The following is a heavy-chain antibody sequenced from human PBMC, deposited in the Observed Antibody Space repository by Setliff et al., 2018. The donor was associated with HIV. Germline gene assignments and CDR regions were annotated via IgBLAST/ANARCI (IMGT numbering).Heavy chain of an antibody. CDR3: ASATAMVTYHY. CDR1: GFTFSSYS. CDR2: ISSSSSTI. D-gene: IGHD5-18*01. J-gene: IGHJ4*02. Sequence: GGSLRLSCAASGFTFSSYSMNWVRQAPGKGLEWVSYISSSSSTIYYADSVKGRFTISRDNAKNSLYLQMNSLRAEDTAVYYCASATAMVTYHYWGQGTLVTVSS. V-gene: IGHV3-48*01.